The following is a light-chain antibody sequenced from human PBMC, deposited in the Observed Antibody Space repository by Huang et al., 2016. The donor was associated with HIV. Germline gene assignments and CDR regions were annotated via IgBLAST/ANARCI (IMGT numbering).Light chain of an antibody. CDR1: QGISNS. J-gene: IGKJ1*01. CDR2: IAS. Sequence: DIQMTQSPSSLSAYVGDRVTITCRASQGISNSLAWYQQKPGKAPNRLVYIASRLETGVPSRFSGSGSGTDYTLTISSLQPEDSATYYCQQYFSPLRTFGQGTKVEIK. V-gene: IGKV1-NL1*01. CDR3: QQYFSPLRT.